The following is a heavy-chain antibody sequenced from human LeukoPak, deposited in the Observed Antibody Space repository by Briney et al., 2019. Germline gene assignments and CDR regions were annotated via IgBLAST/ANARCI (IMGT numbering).Heavy chain of an antibody. J-gene: IGHJ3*02. D-gene: IGHD1-26*01. CDR2: IIPIFGTA. CDR1: GGIFRSYA. V-gene: IGHV1-69*01. Sequence: SVKVSCKASGGIFRSYAISWVRQAPGQGLECMGGIIPIFGTANYAQKFQGRVTITADESTSTAYMELSSLRSEDTAVYYCASSSGSYSFMDAFDIWGQGTMVTVSS. CDR3: ASSSGSYSFMDAFDI.